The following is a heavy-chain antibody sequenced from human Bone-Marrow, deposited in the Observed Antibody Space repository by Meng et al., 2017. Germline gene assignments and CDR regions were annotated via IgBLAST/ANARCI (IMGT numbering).Heavy chain of an antibody. J-gene: IGHJ4*02. CDR2: IIPILGIA. CDR3: ARDLLAVAGTLG. CDR1: GGTFSSYT. D-gene: IGHD6-19*01. V-gene: IGHV1-69*04. Sequence: SVKVSCKASGGTFSSYTISWVRQAPGQGLEWMGRIIPILGIANYAQKFQGRVTITADKFTSTAYMELSSLRSEDTAVYYCARDLLAVAGTLGWGQGTLVTVSS.